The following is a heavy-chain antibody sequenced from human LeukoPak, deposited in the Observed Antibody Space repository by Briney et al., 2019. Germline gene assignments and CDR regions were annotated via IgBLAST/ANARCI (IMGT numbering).Heavy chain of an antibody. CDR1: GFTFSTYW. Sequence: GGSLTLSCAASGFTFSTYWMHWVRQAPGKGLVWVSRINYADSVKGRFTTSRDNAKNTVSLQMNSLRPEDTGVYYCARAPSEIGGYYPEYFRHWGQGTLVTVSS. CDR2: I. D-gene: IGHD3-22*01. V-gene: IGHV3-74*01. J-gene: IGHJ1*01. CDR3: ARAPSEIGGYYPEYFRH.